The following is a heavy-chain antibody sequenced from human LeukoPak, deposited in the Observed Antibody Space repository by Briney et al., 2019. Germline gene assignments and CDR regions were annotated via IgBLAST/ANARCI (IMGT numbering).Heavy chain of an antibody. J-gene: IGHJ4*02. Sequence: GRSLRLSCAASGFTFDDYAMHWVRQAPGRGLEWVSGISWNSGSIGYADSVKGRFTISRDNAKNSLYLQMNSLRAEDTALYYCAKAARPGIAAAGLDYWGQGTLVTVSS. CDR3: AKAARPGIAAAGLDY. V-gene: IGHV3-9*01. CDR1: GFTFDDYA. D-gene: IGHD6-13*01. CDR2: ISWNSGSI.